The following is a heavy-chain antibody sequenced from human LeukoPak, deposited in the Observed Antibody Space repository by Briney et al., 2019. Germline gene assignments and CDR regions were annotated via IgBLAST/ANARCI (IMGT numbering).Heavy chain of an antibody. CDR1: GGSISSGGYY. CDR2: IYHSGST. J-gene: IGHJ4*02. V-gene: IGHV4-30-2*01. Sequence: SETLSLTCTVSGGSISSGGYYWSWIRQPPGKGLEWIGYIYHSGSTYYNPSLKSRVTISVDRSKNQFSLKLSSVTAADTAVYYCARTGYGFDYWGQGTLVTVSS. D-gene: IGHD5-18*01. CDR3: ARTGYGFDY.